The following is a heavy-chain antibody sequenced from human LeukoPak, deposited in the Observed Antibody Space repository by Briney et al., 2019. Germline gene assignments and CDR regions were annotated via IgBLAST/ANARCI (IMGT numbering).Heavy chain of an antibody. D-gene: IGHD2-15*01. Sequence: ASVKVSCKASGYTFTSYDINWVRQATGQGLEWMGWMNPNSGNTGYAQKFQGRVTMTRNTSISTAYMELSSLRSEDTAVYYCARGYCSGGSCRYYYYYMDVWGKGTTVTISS. CDR1: GYTFTSYD. CDR2: MNPNSGNT. CDR3: ARGYCSGGSCRYYYYYMDV. V-gene: IGHV1-8*01. J-gene: IGHJ6*03.